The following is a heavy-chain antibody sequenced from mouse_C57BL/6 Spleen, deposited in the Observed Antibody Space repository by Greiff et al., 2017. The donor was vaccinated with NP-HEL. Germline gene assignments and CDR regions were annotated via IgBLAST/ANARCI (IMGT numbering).Heavy chain of an antibody. J-gene: IGHJ4*01. CDR1: GYTFTDYN. D-gene: IGHD2-3*01. CDR3: ARSSRIYDGYFLYAMDY. Sequence: VQLQQSGPELVKPGASVKIPCKASGYTFTDYNMDWVKQSHGKSLEWIGDINPNNGGTIYNQKFKGKATLTVDKSSSTAYMELRSLTSEDTAVYYCARSSRIYDGYFLYAMDYWGQGTSVTVSS. CDR2: INPNNGGT. V-gene: IGHV1-18*01.